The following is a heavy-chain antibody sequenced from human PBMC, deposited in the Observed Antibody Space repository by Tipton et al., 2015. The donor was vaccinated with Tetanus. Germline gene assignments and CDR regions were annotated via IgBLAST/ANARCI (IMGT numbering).Heavy chain of an antibody. CDR3: AGHEPERGNYGDNLNCFDP. Sequence: TLSLTCTVSGGLITTGGYSWGWIRQLPGQGLEWLGYIYQTDSTYYNPSVTSRLTLSLQRSKNQVSLKLISVTAADTGVYYCAGHEPERGNYGDNLNCFDPWGQGILVTVSS. V-gene: IGHV4-30-2*01. CDR2: IYQTDST. D-gene: IGHD4-17*01. J-gene: IGHJ5*02. CDR1: GGLITTGGYS.